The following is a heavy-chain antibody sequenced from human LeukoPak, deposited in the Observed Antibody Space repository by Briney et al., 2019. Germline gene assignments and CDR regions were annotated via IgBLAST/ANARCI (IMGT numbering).Heavy chain of an antibody. Sequence: GGSLRLSCAASGFTFSRSDMIWVRQAPGKGLEYVSSINTNGANTYYADSVKGRFTISRDNSRNTVYVQMNSLTPEDTAVYYCVKGLDYSSSQMDSWGQGTLVTVSS. V-gene: IGHV3-64*05. CDR3: VKGLDYSSSQMDS. J-gene: IGHJ4*02. D-gene: IGHD6-6*01. CDR2: INTNGANT. CDR1: GFTFSRSD.